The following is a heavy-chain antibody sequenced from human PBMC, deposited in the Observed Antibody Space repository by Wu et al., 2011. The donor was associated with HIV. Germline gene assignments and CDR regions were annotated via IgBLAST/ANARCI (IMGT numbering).Heavy chain of an antibody. CDR3: ARALPNREMDY. V-gene: IGHV1-2*02. D-gene: IGHD5-24*01. CDR2: INPNSGGT. Sequence: QVQMVQSGAEVKKPGASVKVSCKASGYTFIDYYIYWLRQAPGQGFEWMGWINPNSGGTRYAQKYQGRVTMTRDTSISTAYMELSRLRFDDTAVYYCARALPNREMDYWGQGVPRSPSPQ. CDR1: GYTFIDYY. J-gene: IGHJ4*02.